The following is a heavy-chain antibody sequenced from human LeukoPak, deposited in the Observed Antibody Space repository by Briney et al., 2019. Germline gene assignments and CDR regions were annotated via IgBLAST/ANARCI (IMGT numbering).Heavy chain of an antibody. CDR1: GISFSSYT. Sequence: PGGTLRLSCAASGISFSSYTMNWVRQAPGKGLEWVSSISISSSSTYYADSVEGRFTISRDNAKNSLYLQMNSLEAEDTAVYYCARVGEGFCIKSVCQHLYYFDCWGQGTLVTVSS. CDR3: ARVGEGFCIKSVCQHLYYFDC. CDR2: ISISSSST. V-gene: IGHV3-21*06. J-gene: IGHJ4*02. D-gene: IGHD2-8*01.